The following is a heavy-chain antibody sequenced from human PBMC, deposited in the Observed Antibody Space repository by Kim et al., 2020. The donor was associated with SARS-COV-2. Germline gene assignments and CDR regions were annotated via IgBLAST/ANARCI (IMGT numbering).Heavy chain of an antibody. V-gene: IGHV4-31*03. J-gene: IGHJ4*02. CDR2: IYYSGST. D-gene: IGHD4-17*01. CDR3: ARGSDGDYVGLDY. Sequence: SETLSLTCTVSGGSISSGGYYWSWIRQHPGKGLEWIGYIYYSGSTYYNPSLKSRVTISVDTSKNQFSLKLSSVTAADTAVYYCARGSDGDYVGLDYWGQGTLVTVSS. CDR1: GGSISSGGYY.